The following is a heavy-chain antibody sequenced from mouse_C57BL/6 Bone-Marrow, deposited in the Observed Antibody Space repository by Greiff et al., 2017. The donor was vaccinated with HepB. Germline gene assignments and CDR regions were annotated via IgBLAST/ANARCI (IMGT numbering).Heavy chain of an antibody. D-gene: IGHD1-1*01. CDR1: GYTFTSYG. Sequence: QVHVKQSGAELARPGASVKLSCKASGYTFTSYGISWVKQRTGQGLEWIGEIYPRSGNTYYNEKFKGKATLTADKSSSTAYMELRSLTSEDSAVYVCARLLPTYYFDYWGQGTTLTVSS. CDR2: IYPRSGNT. CDR3: ARLLPTYYFDY. J-gene: IGHJ2*01. V-gene: IGHV1-81*01.